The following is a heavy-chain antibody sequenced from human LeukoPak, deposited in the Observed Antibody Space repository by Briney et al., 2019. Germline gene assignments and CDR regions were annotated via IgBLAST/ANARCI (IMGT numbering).Heavy chain of an antibody. CDR3: ARGPVSSSGFFDY. CDR2: ISAYNGNT. V-gene: IGHV1-18*01. CDR1: GYTFISYG. D-gene: IGHD3-22*01. Sequence: ASVKVSCKATGYTFISYGISWVRQAPGQGLEWMGWISAYNGNTNYAQKFQGRVTMTTDTSTSTVYMELNSLRAEDTAVYYCARGPVSSSGFFDYWGQGTLVTVSS. J-gene: IGHJ4*02.